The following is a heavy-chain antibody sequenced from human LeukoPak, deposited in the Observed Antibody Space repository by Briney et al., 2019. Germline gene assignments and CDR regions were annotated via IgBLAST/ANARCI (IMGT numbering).Heavy chain of an antibody. CDR1: GGSISSYY. CDR2: INHSGST. J-gene: IGHJ4*02. D-gene: IGHD5-18*01. Sequence: SETLSLTCTVSGGSISSYYWSWIRQPPGKGLEWIGEINHSGSTNYNPSLKSRVTISVDTSKNQFSLKLSSVTAADTAVYYCARRPIRGYSYGLHYFDYWGQGTLVTVSS. V-gene: IGHV4-34*01. CDR3: ARRPIRGYSYGLHYFDY.